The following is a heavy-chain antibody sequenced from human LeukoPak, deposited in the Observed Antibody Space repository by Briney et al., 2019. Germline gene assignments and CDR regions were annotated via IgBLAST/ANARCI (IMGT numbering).Heavy chain of an antibody. Sequence: GRSLRLSCAASGFTFSSYGMHWVRQAPGKGLEGVAVIWYDGSNKYYADSVKGRFTISRDNSKNTLYLQMNSLRAEDTAAYYCARAAGITIFFYYYYGMDVRGKGTTVTVSS. J-gene: IGHJ6*04. D-gene: IGHD3-9*01. CDR2: IWYDGSNK. CDR1: GFTFSSYG. CDR3: ARAAGITIFFYYYYGMDV. V-gene: IGHV3-33*01.